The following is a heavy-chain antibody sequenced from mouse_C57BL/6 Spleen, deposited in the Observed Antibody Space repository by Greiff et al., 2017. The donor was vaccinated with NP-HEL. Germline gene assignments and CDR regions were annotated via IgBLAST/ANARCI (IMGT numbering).Heavy chain of an antibody. CDR1: GYAFSSYW. J-gene: IGHJ1*03. Sequence: VQLQQSGAELVKPGASVKISCKASGYAFSSYWMNWVKQRPGKGLEWIGQIYPGDGDTNYNGKFKGKATLTADKSSSTAYMQLSSLTAEDSAVYFCARRGSDYYGSSHWYFDVWGTGTTVTVSS. V-gene: IGHV1-80*01. D-gene: IGHD1-1*01. CDR2: IYPGDGDT. CDR3: ARRGSDYYGSSHWYFDV.